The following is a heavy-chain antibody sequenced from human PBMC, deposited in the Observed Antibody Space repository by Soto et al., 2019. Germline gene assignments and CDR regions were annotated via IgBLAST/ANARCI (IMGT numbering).Heavy chain of an antibody. CDR1: GGSITSSEYY. J-gene: IGHJ4*02. D-gene: IGHD2-15*01. CDR2: INHSGST. Sequence: LSLTCTVSGGSITSSEYYWSWIRQPPGKGLEWIGEINHSGSTNYNPSLKSRVTISVDTSKNQFSLKLSSVTAADTAVYYCARVSPRYCSGGSCYPLFDYWGQGTLVTVSS. V-gene: IGHV4-34*01. CDR3: ARVSPRYCSGGSCYPLFDY.